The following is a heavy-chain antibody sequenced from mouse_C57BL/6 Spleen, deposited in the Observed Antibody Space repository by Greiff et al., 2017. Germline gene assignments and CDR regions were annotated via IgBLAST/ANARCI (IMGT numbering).Heavy chain of an antibody. CDR3: ARYDGKGFAY. J-gene: IGHJ3*01. Sequence: QVQLQQPGAELVRPGSSVKLSCKASGYTFTSYWMHWVKQRPIQGLEWIGNIYPSDSETHYNQKFKDKATLTVDKSSSTAYMPLSSLTSEDSAVYYCARYDGKGFAYWGQGTLVTVSA. V-gene: IGHV1-52*01. D-gene: IGHD2-3*01. CDR2: IYPSDSET. CDR1: GYTFTSYW.